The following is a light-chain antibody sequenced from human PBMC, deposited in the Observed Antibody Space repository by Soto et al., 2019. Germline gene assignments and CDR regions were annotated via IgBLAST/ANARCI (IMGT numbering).Light chain of an antibody. Sequence: QSALTQPASVSGSPGQSITISCTGTSSDIGSYDLVSWYQQHPGTAPNLIIYEVTKRPSGVSTRFSGSKSGNTASLTISGLQAVDEADYACCSFADFTYVFGTGTKLTVL. V-gene: IGLV2-23*02. CDR1: SSDIGSYDL. CDR3: CSFADFTYV. CDR2: EVT. J-gene: IGLJ1*01.